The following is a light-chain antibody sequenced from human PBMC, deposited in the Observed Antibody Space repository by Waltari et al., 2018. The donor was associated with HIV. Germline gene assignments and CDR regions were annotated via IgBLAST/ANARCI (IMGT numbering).Light chain of an antibody. J-gene: IGLJ1*01. CDR1: SSDVGGYSL. Sequence: QSALTQPASVSGSPGQSITISCIGTSSDVGGYSLVSWYQHHPGKAPQLLIFEDTERPSGVSNRFSASKSGTTAYLTISGLLAEDAADYYCCSYGGFTTYVFGSGTKVTVL. CDR3: CSYGGFTTYV. V-gene: IGLV2-23*01. CDR2: EDT.